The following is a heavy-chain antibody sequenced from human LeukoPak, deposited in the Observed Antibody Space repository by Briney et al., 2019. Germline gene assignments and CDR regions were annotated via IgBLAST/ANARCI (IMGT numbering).Heavy chain of an antibody. D-gene: IGHD5/OR15-5a*01. CDR3: ARDAVSTTTAGGIDY. Sequence: ASVKVSCKASGYTFTNYGISWVRQAPGQGLEWMGWISAYSGYTHYAQKIQGKVTVTTEASKSTAYMELRSLTSYDTAVYYCARDAVSTTTAGGIDYWGQGTLVTVSS. V-gene: IGHV1-18*01. CDR1: GYTFTNYG. J-gene: IGHJ4*02. CDR2: ISAYSGYT.